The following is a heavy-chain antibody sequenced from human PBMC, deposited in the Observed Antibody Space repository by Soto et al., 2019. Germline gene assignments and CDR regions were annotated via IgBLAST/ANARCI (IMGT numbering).Heavy chain of an antibody. CDR2: VSAYSGNT. V-gene: IGHV1-18*01. Sequence: QVHLVQSGAEVKEPGASVKVSCKASGYTFTSNGISWVRQAPGQGLEWMGWVSAYSGNTNYAQRIQGRVTMTTDTSTNTAYMELGSLRSDDTAVYFCARDVDYRFDSWGQGTLVTVSS. CDR1: GYTFTSNG. CDR3: ARDVDYRFDS. J-gene: IGHJ4*02. D-gene: IGHD4-17*01.